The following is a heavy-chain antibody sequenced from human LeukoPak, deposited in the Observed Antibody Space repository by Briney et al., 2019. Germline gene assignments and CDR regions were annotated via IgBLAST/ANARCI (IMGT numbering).Heavy chain of an antibody. D-gene: IGHD3-10*01. CDR2: IYYSGST. CDR1: GGSIGSSYYY. Sequence: PSETLSLTCTVSGGSIGSSYYYWSWIRQPPGKGLEWIGYIYYSGSTNYNPSLKSRVTISVDTSKNQFSLKLSSVTAADTAVYYCARDFYGSGSPTPGYWGQGTLVTVSS. J-gene: IGHJ4*02. V-gene: IGHV4-61*01. CDR3: ARDFYGSGSPTPGY.